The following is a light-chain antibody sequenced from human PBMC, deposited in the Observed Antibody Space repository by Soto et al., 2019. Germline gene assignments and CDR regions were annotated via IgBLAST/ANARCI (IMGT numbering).Light chain of an antibody. CDR1: QSVSSN. Sequence: EIVMTQSPATLSVSPGERATLSCRASQSVSSNLAWYQQKPGQAPRLLIYGASTRATGIPARFSGSGSGTEFTLTISSLQSEDFAVYYCQQYNNCPPVTFGQGTKLAIK. V-gene: IGKV3-15*01. J-gene: IGKJ2*01. CDR3: QQYNNCPPVT. CDR2: GAS.